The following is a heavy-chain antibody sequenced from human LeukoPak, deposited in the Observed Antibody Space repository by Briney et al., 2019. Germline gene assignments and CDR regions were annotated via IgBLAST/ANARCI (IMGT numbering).Heavy chain of an antibody. D-gene: IGHD2-21*02. CDR3: SREFPFCGADCFSGVFDI. CDR1: GYTFSSYG. CDR2: ISVINSGNT. J-gene: IGHJ3*02. Sequence: ASVRVSCKASGYTFSSYGINWVRQAPGQGLEWMGWISVINSGNTRYAQNFQGRLTMTTDTSTTTAYMELRSLRSDDTAVYYCSREFPFCGADCFSGVFDIWGQGTMVTVS. V-gene: IGHV1-18*01.